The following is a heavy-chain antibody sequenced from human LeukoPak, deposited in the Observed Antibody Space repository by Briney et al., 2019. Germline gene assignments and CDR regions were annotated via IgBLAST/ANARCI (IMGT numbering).Heavy chain of an antibody. CDR3: AKDISGSGKYHFDY. Sequence: GGSLRLSCAASGFTFDDYAMHWVRQAPGKGLEWVSGISRNSGSIGYADSVKGRLTISRDNAKNSLYLQMNSLRAEDTALYYCAKDISGSGKYHFDYWGQGTLVTVSS. J-gene: IGHJ4*02. D-gene: IGHD3-10*01. CDR2: ISRNSGSI. V-gene: IGHV3-9*01. CDR1: GFTFDDYA.